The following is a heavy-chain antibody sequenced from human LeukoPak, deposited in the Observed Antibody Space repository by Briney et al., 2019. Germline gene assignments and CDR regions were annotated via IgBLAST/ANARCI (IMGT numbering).Heavy chain of an antibody. D-gene: IGHD3-22*01. Sequence: GGSLRLSCAASGFTFSDYWMHWVRQGPGKGLLCVSRINSDGSSTSYADSVRGRFTISRDNAKNTLYLQMNSLRAEDTAVYYCAKDSKYYDSSGYSAGIDYWGQGTLVTVSS. CDR1: GFTFSDYW. CDR2: INSDGSST. J-gene: IGHJ4*02. CDR3: AKDSKYYDSSGYSAGIDY. V-gene: IGHV3-74*01.